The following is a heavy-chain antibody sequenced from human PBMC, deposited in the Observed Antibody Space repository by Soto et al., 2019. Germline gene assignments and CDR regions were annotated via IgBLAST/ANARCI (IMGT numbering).Heavy chain of an antibody. CDR1: GYTLTELS. CDR2: FDPEDGET. D-gene: IGHD1-26*01. V-gene: IGHV1-24*01. Sequence: QVQLVQSGAEVKEPGASVKVSCKVSGYTLTELSMHWVRQAPGKGLEWMGGFDPEDGETIYAQKFQGRVTMTEDTSTDTAYMELSRLRSEDTAVYYCATGAFDWVGAGMDVWGQGTTVTVSS. J-gene: IGHJ6*02. CDR3: ATGAFDWVGAGMDV.